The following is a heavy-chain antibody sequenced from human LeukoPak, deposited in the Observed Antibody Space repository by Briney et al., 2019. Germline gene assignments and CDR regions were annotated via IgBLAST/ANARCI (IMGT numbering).Heavy chain of an antibody. Sequence: SETLSLTCAVYGGSFSGYYWSWIRQPPGKGLEWIGEINHSGSTNYNPSLKSRVTISVDTSKNQFSLKLSSVTAADTAVYYCARDIVDYNWSDPWGQGTLVTVSS. V-gene: IGHV4-34*01. J-gene: IGHJ5*02. CDR2: INHSGST. CDR3: ARDIVDYNWSDP. CDR1: GGSFSGYY. D-gene: IGHD5-12*01.